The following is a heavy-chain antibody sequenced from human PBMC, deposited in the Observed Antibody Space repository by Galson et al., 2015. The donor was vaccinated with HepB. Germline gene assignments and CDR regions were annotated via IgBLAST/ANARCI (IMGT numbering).Heavy chain of an antibody. CDR1: GFTFSSYS. J-gene: IGHJ6*04. V-gene: IGHV3-48*01. CDR3: ARLTRSRDV. D-gene: IGHD1-14*01. CDR2: ISSSSSTI. Sequence: SLRLSCAASGFTFSSYSMNWVRQAPGKGLEWVSYISSSSSTIYYADSVKGRFTISRDNAKNSLYLQMNSLRAEDSAVYYCARLTRSRDVWGKGTTVTVSS.